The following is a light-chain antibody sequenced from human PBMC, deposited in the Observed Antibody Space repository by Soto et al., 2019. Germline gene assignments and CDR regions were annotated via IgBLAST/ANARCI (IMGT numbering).Light chain of an antibody. CDR3: SSYRNDSPLYV. CDR1: SSDVGGYIY. J-gene: IGLJ1*01. CDR2: EIN. V-gene: IGLV2-14*01. Sequence: QSALTQPASVSGSPGQSITISCTGTSSDVGGYIYVSWYRQDPGKAPKLMIYEINNRPSGVSNRFSGSKSGNTASLTISGLQGEDEADYYCSSYRNDSPLYVFGTGTKLTVL.